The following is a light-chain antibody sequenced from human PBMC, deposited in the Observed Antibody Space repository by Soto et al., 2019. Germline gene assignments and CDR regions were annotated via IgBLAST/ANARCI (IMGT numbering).Light chain of an antibody. J-gene: IGLJ2*01. CDR1: NLGSKS. V-gene: IGLV3-21*02. CDR2: DDT. Sequence: SYELTQPHSLSVAPGQTARITCGANNLGSKSVHWYQQKPGQAPVLVIYDDTVRPSGIPGRFAGSNSGNTATLTFSRVEAGDEGDYYCQVWDSTTDRPHEAFGGGTKPAVL. CDR3: QVWDSTTDRPHEA.